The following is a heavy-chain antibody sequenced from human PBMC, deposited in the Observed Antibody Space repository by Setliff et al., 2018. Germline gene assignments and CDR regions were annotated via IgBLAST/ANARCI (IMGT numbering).Heavy chain of an antibody. Sequence: GASVKVSCKASGYTFTSYGVSWVRQAPGQGLEWMGWISAYNGNTNYAQKLQDRVTITADTSTGTAYMELRSLTSDDTAVYYCVRGPGPSVVVAMPFDRWGQGTLVTVSS. D-gene: IGHD5-12*01. CDR3: VRGPGPSVVVAMPFDR. V-gene: IGHV1-18*01. CDR1: GYTFTSYG. CDR2: ISAYNGNT. J-gene: IGHJ4*02.